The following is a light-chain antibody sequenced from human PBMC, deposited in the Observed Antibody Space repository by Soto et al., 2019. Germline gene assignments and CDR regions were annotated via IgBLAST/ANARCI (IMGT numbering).Light chain of an antibody. CDR2: AAS. V-gene: IGKV1-27*01. CDR3: QRYNSAPWT. CDR1: QDINNY. J-gene: IGKJ1*01. Sequence: DIQMTQSPSSLSASVGDRVTITCRASQDINNYLAWYQQKPGKVPKLLIYAASTLQSGVPSRFSGSGSGTDITLTISSLQPEDVATYYCQRYNSAPWTFDQGSKVEIK.